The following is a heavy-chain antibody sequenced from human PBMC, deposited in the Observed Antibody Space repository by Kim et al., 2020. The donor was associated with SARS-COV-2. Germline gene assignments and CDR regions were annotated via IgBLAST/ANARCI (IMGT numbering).Heavy chain of an antibody. V-gene: IGHV3-30*18. CDR3: AKGSGSYYSYFDY. CDR2: ISYDGSNK. D-gene: IGHD3-10*01. CDR1: GFTFSSYG. J-gene: IGHJ4*02. Sequence: GGSLRLSCAASGFTFSSYGMHWVRQAPGKGLEWVAVISYDGSNKYYADSVKGRFTISRDNSKNTLYLQMNSLRAEDTAVYYCAKGSGSYYSYFDYCGQGT.